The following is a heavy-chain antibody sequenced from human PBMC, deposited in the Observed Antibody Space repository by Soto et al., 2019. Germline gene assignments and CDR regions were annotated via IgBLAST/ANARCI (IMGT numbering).Heavy chain of an antibody. D-gene: IGHD4-17*01. J-gene: IGHJ5*02. Sequence: QVKLQESGPGLVKPSQTLSLTCTFSGGSVSSGDYYWSWIRQPPGKSLVWIGYIYYSGSTYYNPSLMSRVTITVDTSKTQFSMKLSSGTAADTAVYYCDRDHTVTTSSEPNWYDPWGQGTLVTVSS. CDR3: DRDHTVTTSSEPNWYDP. V-gene: IGHV4-30-4*01. CDR2: IYYSGST. CDR1: GGSVSSGDYY.